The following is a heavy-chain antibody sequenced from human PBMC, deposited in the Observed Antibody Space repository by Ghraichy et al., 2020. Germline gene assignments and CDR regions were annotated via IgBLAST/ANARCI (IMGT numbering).Heavy chain of an antibody. CDR3: ARDSAGYDY. Sequence: LSLTCAASGLTFRSNWMSWVRQAPGKGLEWVANIKEDGSATYYVDSVKGRFTISRDNTKNSLFLQMNSLRSEDTAVYYCARDSAGYDYWGQGSLVTVSS. D-gene: IGHD2-15*01. CDR1: GLTFRSNW. CDR2: IKEDGSAT. J-gene: IGHJ4*02. V-gene: IGHV3-7*03.